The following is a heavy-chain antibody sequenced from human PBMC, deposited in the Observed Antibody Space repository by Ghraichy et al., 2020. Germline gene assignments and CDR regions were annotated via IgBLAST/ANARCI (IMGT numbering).Heavy chain of an antibody. CDR3: AKSPGDYDFWSGPGGSDY. J-gene: IGHJ4*02. D-gene: IGHD3-3*01. CDR1: GFTFSSYA. CDR2: VSGSGGST. Sequence: GESLNISCAASGFTFSSYAMSWVRQAPGKGLEWVSAVSGSGGSTYYADSVKGRFTISRDNSKNTLYLQMNSLRAEDTAVYYCAKSPGDYDFWSGPGGSDYWGQGTLVTVSS. V-gene: IGHV3-23*01.